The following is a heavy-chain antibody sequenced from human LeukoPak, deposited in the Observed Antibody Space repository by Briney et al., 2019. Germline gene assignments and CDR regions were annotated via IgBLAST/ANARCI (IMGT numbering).Heavy chain of an antibody. CDR2: IRYDGSNK. J-gene: IGHJ4*02. V-gene: IGHV3-30*02. CDR3: ARESESYDSSGSTFKY. CDR1: GFTFSSYG. Sequence: GGSLRLSCAASGFTFSSYGMHWVRQAPGEGLVWVALIRYDGSNKYYADSVKGRFTISRDNSKNTLHLQMNSLRTEDTAVYYCARESESYDSSGSTFKYWGQGTLVTVSS. D-gene: IGHD3-22*01.